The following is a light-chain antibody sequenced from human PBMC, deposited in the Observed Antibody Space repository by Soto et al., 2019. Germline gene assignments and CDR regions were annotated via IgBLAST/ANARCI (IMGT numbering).Light chain of an antibody. Sequence: IVLTQSPGTLSLSPGERATLSCRASQSVSSNYFAWYQRKPGQAPRLLLYGASISATGIPDRFSGSGSGTDFSLTISRLEPEDFAMYYCQQYGTSAPITFGQGTRLEI. CDR3: QQYGTSAPIT. J-gene: IGKJ5*01. CDR2: GAS. V-gene: IGKV3-20*01. CDR1: QSVSSNY.